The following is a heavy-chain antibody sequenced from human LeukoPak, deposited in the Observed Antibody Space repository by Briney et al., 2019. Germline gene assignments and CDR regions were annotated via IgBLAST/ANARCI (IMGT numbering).Heavy chain of an antibody. Sequence: PGGSLRLSCAASGFTFSSYAMNWVRQAPGKGLEWVSSISSSSSYIYYADSVKGRFTISRDNAKNSLYLQMNSLRAEDTAVYYCARLHIVVVTGSADAFDIWGQGTMVTVSS. CDR3: ARLHIVVVTGSADAFDI. D-gene: IGHD2-21*02. V-gene: IGHV3-21*01. CDR1: GFTFSSYA. CDR2: ISSSSSYI. J-gene: IGHJ3*02.